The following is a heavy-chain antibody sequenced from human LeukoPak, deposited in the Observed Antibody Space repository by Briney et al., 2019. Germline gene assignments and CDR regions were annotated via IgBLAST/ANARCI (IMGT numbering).Heavy chain of an antibody. V-gene: IGHV3-74*01. CDR3: ATDEAATGRLDY. J-gene: IGHJ4*02. CDR1: GFNFRSYW. D-gene: IGHD1-1*01. CDR2: INSDGSST. Sequence: PGGSLRLXCAASGFNFRSYWMHWVRQAPGKGLVWVSRINSDGSSTSYADSVKGRFTISRDNAENTLYLQSNSLRAEDTAVYYCATDEAATGRLDYWGQGTLVTDSS.